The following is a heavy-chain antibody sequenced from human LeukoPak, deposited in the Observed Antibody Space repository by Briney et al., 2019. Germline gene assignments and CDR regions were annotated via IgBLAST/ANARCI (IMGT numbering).Heavy chain of an antibody. Sequence: GGSLRLSCAASGFTFSSYSMNWVRQAPGKGLEWVSSISSSSNYIYYADSVKGRFTISRDNAKNSLYLQMNSLRAEDTAVYYCARVVLISYFDYWGQGTLVTVSS. CDR3: ARVVLISYFDY. D-gene: IGHD2-8*01. J-gene: IGHJ4*02. CDR2: ISSSSNYI. V-gene: IGHV3-21*01. CDR1: GFTFSSYS.